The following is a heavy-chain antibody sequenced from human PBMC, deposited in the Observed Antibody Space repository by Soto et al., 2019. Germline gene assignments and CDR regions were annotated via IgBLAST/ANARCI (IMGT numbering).Heavy chain of an antibody. CDR3: ARGLNYYDRSGYSFDY. CDR2: IWYDGSNK. CDR1: GFTFSIYG. D-gene: IGHD3-22*01. J-gene: IGHJ4*02. V-gene: IGHV3-33*01. Sequence: GGSLRLSCAASGFTFSIYGMHWVRQAPGKGLEWVAVIWYDGSNKYYADSVKGRFTISRDNSKNTLYLQMNSLRAEDTAVYYCARGLNYYDRSGYSFDYWGQGTLVTVSS.